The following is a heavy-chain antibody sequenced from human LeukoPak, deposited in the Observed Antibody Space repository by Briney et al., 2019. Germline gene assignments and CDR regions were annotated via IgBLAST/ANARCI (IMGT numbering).Heavy chain of an antibody. CDR1: GGSFSGYY. CDR3: CRAPYYYGSGSYYNRVSRYFDL. Sequence: SETLSLTCAVYGGSFSGYYWSWIRQPPGKGLEWIGEINHSGSTNYNPSLKSRVTISVDTSKNQFSLKLSSVTAADTAVYYCCRAPYYYGSGSYYNRVSRYFDLWGRGTLVTVSS. J-gene: IGHJ2*01. CDR2: INHSGST. D-gene: IGHD3-10*01. V-gene: IGHV4-34*01.